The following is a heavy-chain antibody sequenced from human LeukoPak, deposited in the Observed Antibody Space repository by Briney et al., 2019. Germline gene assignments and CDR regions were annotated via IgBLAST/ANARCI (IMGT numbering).Heavy chain of an antibody. D-gene: IGHD3-22*01. CDR1: GFTFSSYA. V-gene: IGHV3-23*01. CDR2: ISGSGGST. J-gene: IGHJ6*02. Sequence: GGSLRLSCAASGFTFSSYAMSWVRQAPGKGLEWVSAISGSGGSTYYADYVKGRFTISRDNSKNPLYLQMNRLRDEDTAVYYCAKSLGYYYDSSGYYETLLGMDVWGQGTTVTVSS. CDR3: AKSLGYYYDSSGYYETLLGMDV.